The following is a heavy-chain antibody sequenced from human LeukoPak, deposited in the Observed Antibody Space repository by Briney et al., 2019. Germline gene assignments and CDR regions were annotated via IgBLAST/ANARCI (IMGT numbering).Heavy chain of an antibody. CDR1: GFSFSGCD. Sequence: GGSLRLSCAASGFSFSGCDMHWVRQAPGKGLEWVALIWYDGSNKYYADSVKGRFTISRDNSKNTLYLEMNSLRAEDTAVYYCARGTYGYYYGMDVWGQGTTVTVYS. CDR2: IWYDGSNK. D-gene: IGHD3-16*01. J-gene: IGHJ6*02. V-gene: IGHV3-33*08. CDR3: ARGTYGYYYGMDV.